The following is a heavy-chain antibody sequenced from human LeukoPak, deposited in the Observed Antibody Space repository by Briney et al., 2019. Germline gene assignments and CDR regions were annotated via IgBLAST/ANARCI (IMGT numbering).Heavy chain of an antibody. J-gene: IGHJ4*02. V-gene: IGHV5-51*01. D-gene: IGHD2-15*01. Sequence: RGESLKISCKGSGYSFTNYWIGWVRQMPGKGLEWMGIIYPGDSETKYSPSFEGQVTISADKSSDSAYLQWSSLKASDTAMYYCARRLYCRGGTCNGGPGGVFDYWGEGTPVTVSS. CDR2: IYPGDSET. CDR1: GYSFTNYW. CDR3: ARRLYCRGGTCNGGPGGVFDY.